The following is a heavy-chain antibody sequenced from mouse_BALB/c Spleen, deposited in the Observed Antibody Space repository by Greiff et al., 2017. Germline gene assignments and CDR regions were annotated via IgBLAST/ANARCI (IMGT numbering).Heavy chain of an antibody. CDR1: GFSLTSYD. V-gene: IGHV2-9-2*01. Sequence: ESGPGLVAPSQSLSITCTVSGFSLTSYDISWIRQPPGKGLEWLGVIWTGGGTNYNSAFMSRLSISKDNSKSQVFLKMNSLQTDDTAIYYCVRGYRYEDYWGQGTTLTVSS. CDR3: VRGYRYEDY. J-gene: IGHJ2*01. D-gene: IGHD2-14*01. CDR2: IWTGGGT.